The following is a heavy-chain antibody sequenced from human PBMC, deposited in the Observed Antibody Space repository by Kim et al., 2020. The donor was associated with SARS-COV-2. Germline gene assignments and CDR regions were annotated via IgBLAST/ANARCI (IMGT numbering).Heavy chain of an antibody. D-gene: IGHD3-10*01. Sequence: DALEGRFTISRGNSKNTLVLQMNSLTAEDTAVYYCAREVRGGWYFYGMDVWGQGTTVTVSS. V-gene: IGHV3-23*01. J-gene: IGHJ6*02. CDR3: AREVRGGWYFYGMDV.